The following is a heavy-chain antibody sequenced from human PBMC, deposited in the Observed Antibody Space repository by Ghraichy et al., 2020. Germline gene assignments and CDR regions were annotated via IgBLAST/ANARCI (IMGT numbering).Heavy chain of an antibody. J-gene: IGHJ4*02. V-gene: IGHV4-39*01. CDR1: GGSISSSTYY. Sequence: SETLSLTCTVSGGSISSSTYYWGWIRQPPGKGLEWIGSIYYSGSTYYNPSLKSRVTMSVDTSKNQFSLKLSSVTAADTAVYYCARHGGYSGYDSDSYFDYWGQGTLVTVSS. CDR2: IYYSGST. CDR3: ARHGGYSGYDSDSYFDY. D-gene: IGHD5-12*01.